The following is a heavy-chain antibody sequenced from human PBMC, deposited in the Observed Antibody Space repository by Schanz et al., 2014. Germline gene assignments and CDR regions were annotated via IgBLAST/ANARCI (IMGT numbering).Heavy chain of an antibody. CDR2: TNAGTGNT. D-gene: IGHD6-13*01. CDR3: ARSVSSNWYFFDY. V-gene: IGHV1-3*01. Sequence: SVNASSTASGYSSTTFPIHWLRQAPGQRLEWMGWTNAGTGNTEYSQKFQGRVTITRDTLASTAYMEVSSLRSEDTAVYYCARSVSSNWYFFDYWGQGTLVTVSS. J-gene: IGHJ4*02. CDR1: GYSSTTFP.